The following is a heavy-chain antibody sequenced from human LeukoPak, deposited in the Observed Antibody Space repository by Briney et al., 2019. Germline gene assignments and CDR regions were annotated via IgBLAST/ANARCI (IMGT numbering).Heavy chain of an antibody. Sequence: ASVKVSCKASGGTFSSYAISWVRQAPGQGLEWMGRIIPILGIANYAQKFQGRVTITADKSTSTAYMELSSLRSEDTAVYYCARDRGGYCSGGSCYEGNWFDPWGQGTLVTVSS. D-gene: IGHD2-15*01. CDR3: ARDRGGYCSGGSCYEGNWFDP. CDR2: IIPILGIA. V-gene: IGHV1-69*04. CDR1: GGTFSSYA. J-gene: IGHJ5*02.